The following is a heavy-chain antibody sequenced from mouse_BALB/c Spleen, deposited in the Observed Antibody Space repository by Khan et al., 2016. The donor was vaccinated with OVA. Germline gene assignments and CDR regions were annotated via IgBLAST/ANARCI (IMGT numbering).Heavy chain of an antibody. CDR2: ISSGSSTI. CDR3: VRDYCGSSYVAY. CDR1: GFTFSSFG. J-gene: IGHJ3*01. D-gene: IGHD1-1*01. Sequence: EVELVESGGGLVQPGGSRKLSCAASGFTFSSFGMHWFRQAPEKGLEWVAYISSGSSTIYYADTVKGRFTISRDNPKNTLFLQMTSLRSEDTAMYYCVRDYCGSSYVAYWGQGTLVTVSA. V-gene: IGHV5-17*02.